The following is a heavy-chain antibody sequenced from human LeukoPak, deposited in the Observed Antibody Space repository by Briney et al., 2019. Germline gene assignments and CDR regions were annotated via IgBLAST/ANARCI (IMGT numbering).Heavy chain of an antibody. D-gene: IGHD4-23*01. Sequence: GGSLRLSCLTSGFTLSTNAMSWVRQAPGKGLEWVSLIYVDGRTYYADSVKGRFTIPRDNSKNTLYLQVNSLRAEDTAVYYCARRGDGGRSFDYWGQGTLVTVSS. V-gene: IGHV3-53*01. CDR1: GFTLSTNA. CDR3: ARRGDGGRSFDY. CDR2: IYVDGRT. J-gene: IGHJ4*02.